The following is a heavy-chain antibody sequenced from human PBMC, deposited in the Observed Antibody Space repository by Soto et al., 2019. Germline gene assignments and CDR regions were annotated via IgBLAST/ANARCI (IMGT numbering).Heavy chain of an antibody. Sequence: ASVKVSCKASCCTFTSYGISWVRQAPGQGLEWMGWISAYNGNTNYAQKLQGRVTMTTDTSTSTAYMELRSLRSDDTAVYYCARAPPAMVLFDWGQGTLVTVSS. D-gene: IGHD5-18*01. J-gene: IGHJ4*02. CDR3: ARAPPAMVLFD. CDR2: ISAYNGNT. V-gene: IGHV1-18*01. CDR1: CCTFTSYG.